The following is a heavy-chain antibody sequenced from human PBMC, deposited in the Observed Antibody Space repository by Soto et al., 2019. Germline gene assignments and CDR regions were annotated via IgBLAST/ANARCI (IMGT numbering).Heavy chain of an antibody. CDR1: GFTFSDYY. J-gene: IGHJ4*02. CDR2: ISSSGSTI. V-gene: IGHV3-11*01. CDR3: ATHASTVTTYYFDY. D-gene: IGHD4-4*01. Sequence: GGSLRLSCAASGFTFSDYYMSWIRQAPGKGLEWVSYISSSGSTIYYADSVKGRFTISRDNAKNSLYLQMNSLRAEDTAVYYCATHASTVTTYYFDYWGQGTLVTVSS.